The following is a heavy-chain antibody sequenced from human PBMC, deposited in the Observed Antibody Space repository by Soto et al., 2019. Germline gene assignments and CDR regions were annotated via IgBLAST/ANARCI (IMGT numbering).Heavy chain of an antibody. CDR2: MYHTGSS. D-gene: IGHD2-15*01. V-gene: IGHV4-30-2*01. CDR3: ARYLGPTPWFDP. Sequence: TLSLTCPVSGTSVTSGGFSWAWILRTPAKGLEWIGYMYHTGSSYYNPSLKSRITMSVDTSRNQFSLTLTSVTAADTALYYCARYLGPTPWFDPWGQGTLVTVSS. J-gene: IGHJ5*02. CDR1: GTSVTSGGFS.